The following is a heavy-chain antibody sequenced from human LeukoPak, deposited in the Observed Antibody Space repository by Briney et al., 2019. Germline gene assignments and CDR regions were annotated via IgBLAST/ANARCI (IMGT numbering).Heavy chain of an antibody. CDR3: AREEQWLAYFDY. Sequence: HPGGSLRLSCAASGFTFSSYDMHWVRQATGKGLEWVSAIGTAGDTYYPGSVKGRFTISRENAKNSLYLQMNSLRAGDTAVYYCAREEQWLAYFDYWGQGTLVTVSS. CDR1: GFTFSSYD. J-gene: IGHJ4*02. V-gene: IGHV3-13*01. CDR2: IGTAGDT. D-gene: IGHD6-19*01.